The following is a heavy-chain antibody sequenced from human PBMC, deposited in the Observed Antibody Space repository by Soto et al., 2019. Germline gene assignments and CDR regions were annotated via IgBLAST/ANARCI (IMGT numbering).Heavy chain of an antibody. CDR3: ASGALVAAATVRFWAPTGVYGMDV. D-gene: IGHD2-15*01. J-gene: IGHJ6*02. CDR2: INPSGDSR. Sequence: ASVKVSCKASGFSFSDYFMHWVRQAPGQGLEWMGIINPSGDSRNYAQKFQGRVTITRXTSTSTDYMELRSLRYEDTAVYYCASGALVAAATVRFWAPTGVYGMDVWRQGTTVTVSS. V-gene: IGHV1-46*01. CDR1: GFSFSDYF.